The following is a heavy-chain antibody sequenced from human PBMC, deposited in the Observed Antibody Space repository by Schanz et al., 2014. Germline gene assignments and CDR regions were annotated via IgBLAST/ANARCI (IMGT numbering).Heavy chain of an antibody. CDR1: GFSVSTNY. Sequence: EVQLVESGGGLIQPGGSLRLSCAVSGFSVSTNYMSWARQAPGKGLEWISSLYINAGSTRYADSVKGRFFISRDSSKNRLYLQMNSLRPEDSGVYYCARGVARERYSDWLELDYWGQGTRGTVSS. J-gene: IGHJ4*02. V-gene: IGHV3-66*03. CDR2: LYINAGST. D-gene: IGHD3-9*01. CDR3: ARGVARERYSDWLELDY.